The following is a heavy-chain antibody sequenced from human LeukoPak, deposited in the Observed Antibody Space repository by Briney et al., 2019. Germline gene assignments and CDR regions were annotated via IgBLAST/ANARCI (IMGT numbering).Heavy chain of an antibody. CDR2: IYYSGST. CDR3: ARMGRAGGFDY. CDR1: GGSISSSSYY. V-gene: IGHV4-39*01. Sequence: SETLSLTCTVSGGSISSSSYYWGWIRQPPGKGLEWIGSIYYSGSTYYNPSLKSRVTISVDTSKNQFSLKLSSVTAADTAVYYCARMGRAGGFDYWGQGTLVTVSS. D-gene: IGHD3-16*01. J-gene: IGHJ4*02.